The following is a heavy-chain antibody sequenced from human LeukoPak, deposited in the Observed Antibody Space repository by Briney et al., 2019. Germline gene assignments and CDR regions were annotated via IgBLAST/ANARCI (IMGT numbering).Heavy chain of an antibody. J-gene: IGHJ6*02. D-gene: IGHD4-23*01. CDR1: GFAVSSNY. V-gene: IGHV3-66*01. Sequence: GGSLRLSCAASGFAVSSNYMSWVRQAPGKGLEWVSVIYSGGSTYYADSVKGRFTVSRDNSKNTLYLQMNSLRAEDTAVYYCARNGGDYGGNREPGYYYGMDVWGQGTTVTVSS. CDR2: IYSGGST. CDR3: ARNGGDYGGNREPGYYYGMDV.